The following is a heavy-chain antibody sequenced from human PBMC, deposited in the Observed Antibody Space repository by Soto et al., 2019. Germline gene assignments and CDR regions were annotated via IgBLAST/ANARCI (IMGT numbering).Heavy chain of an antibody. CDR3: ARTDGSSGYYGLYYFDY. V-gene: IGHV1-69*01. J-gene: IGHJ4*02. Sequence: QVQLVQSGAEVKKPGSSVKVSCKASGGTFSSYAISWVRQSPGQGLEWMGGIIPIFGTANYAQKFQGRVTITADESTSTAYRELSSLRSEDTAVYYCARTDGSSGYYGLYYFDYWGQGTLVTVSS. CDR1: GGTFSSYA. D-gene: IGHD3-22*01. CDR2: IIPIFGTA.